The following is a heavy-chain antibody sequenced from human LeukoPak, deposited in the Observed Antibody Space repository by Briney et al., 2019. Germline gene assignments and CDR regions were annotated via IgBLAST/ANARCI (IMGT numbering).Heavy chain of an antibody. J-gene: IGHJ4*02. Sequence: PGGSLRLSCAASGFTFTYFDMSWVRQAPGKGLEWVSGISGSGGSTYYADSVKGRFTISRDNSNNRLYLQMNSLTAEDTAVYYCAKDKGSGTYPPYWRQGTLVTVSS. CDR2: ISGSGGST. V-gene: IGHV3-23*01. CDR1: GFTFTYFD. D-gene: IGHD1-26*01. CDR3: AKDKGSGTYPPY.